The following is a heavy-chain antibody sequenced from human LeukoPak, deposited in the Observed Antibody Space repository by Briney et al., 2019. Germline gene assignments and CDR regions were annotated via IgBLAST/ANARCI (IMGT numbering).Heavy chain of an antibody. J-gene: IGHJ4*02. D-gene: IGHD3-22*01. Sequence: PGGSLRLSCAASGFTFGSYAMAWVRQAPGKGLQWVSGINGFGGSTYYADSVKGRFTISRDNSKNTLYLQMNSLRVEDTAVYYCAKWDYSDSSGYASLFDHWGQGSQVTVSS. CDR3: AKWDYSDSSGYASLFDH. CDR1: GFTFGSYA. V-gene: IGHV3-23*01. CDR2: INGFGGST.